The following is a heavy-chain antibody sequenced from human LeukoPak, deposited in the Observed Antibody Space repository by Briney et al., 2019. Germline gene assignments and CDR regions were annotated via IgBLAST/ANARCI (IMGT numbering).Heavy chain of an antibody. D-gene: IGHD1-26*01. J-gene: IGHJ4*02. CDR2: ISAYNGNT. V-gene: IGHV1-18*01. Sequence: GASVKVSCKASGYTFTSYGISWVRQAPGQGLEWMGWISAYNGNTNYAQKLQGRVTMTTDTSTSTAYMELRSLRSDDTAVYYCARAHGRYWELLSYYFDYWGQGTLVTVSS. CDR1: GYTFTSYG. CDR3: ARAHGRYWELLSYYFDY.